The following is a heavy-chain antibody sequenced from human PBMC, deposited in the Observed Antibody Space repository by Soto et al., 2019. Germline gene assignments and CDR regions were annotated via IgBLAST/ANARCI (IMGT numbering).Heavy chain of an antibody. Sequence: QVQLQESGPGLVKPSETLSLTCTVSGGSISSYYWSWIRQPPGKGLEWIGYIYYSGSSSYNPSLKSRVTISVDTSKNHFSLKLSSVTAADTAIYYCARDLRRYFDLWGRGTLVTVSS. D-gene: IGHD3-16*01. CDR3: ARDLRRYFDL. CDR2: IYYSGSS. CDR1: GGSISSYY. V-gene: IGHV4-59*01. J-gene: IGHJ2*01.